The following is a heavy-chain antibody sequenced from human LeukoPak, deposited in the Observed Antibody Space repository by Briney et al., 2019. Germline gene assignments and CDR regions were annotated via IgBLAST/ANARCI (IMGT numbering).Heavy chain of an antibody. J-gene: IGHJ2*01. CDR1: GFTFDDYA. D-gene: IGHD2-15*01. Sequence: GGSLRLSCAASGFTFDDYAMHWVRQAPGKGLEWVSLISWDGNNTYYVDSVKGRFTISRDNSKNSLYLQMNSLRVEDTALYYCAKDKGGLWYFDLWGRGTLVTVSS. CDR3: AKDKGGLWYFDL. V-gene: IGHV3-43D*03. CDR2: ISWDGNNT.